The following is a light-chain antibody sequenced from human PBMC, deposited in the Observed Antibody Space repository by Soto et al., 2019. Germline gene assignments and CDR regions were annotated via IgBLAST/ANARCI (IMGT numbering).Light chain of an antibody. CDR1: QGISNW. J-gene: IGKJ3*01. CDR3: QQDISFPFT. Sequence: DIQMTQSPSSVSASVGDRVTISCRASQGISNWLARYQQKPGKAPELLIYAASSLQSGVPSRFSGSGSGTDFTLTINSLQPEDVGTYYCQQDISFPFTFGPGTKVDIK. V-gene: IGKV1-12*01. CDR2: AAS.